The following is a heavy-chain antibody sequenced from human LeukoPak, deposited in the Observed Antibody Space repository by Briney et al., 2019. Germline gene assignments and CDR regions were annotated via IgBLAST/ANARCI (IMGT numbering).Heavy chain of an antibody. D-gene: IGHD2-15*01. V-gene: IGHV1-3*01. CDR3: ARALVVVTNWFDP. Sequence: ASMKVSCKASGYTFINYSLHWVRQAPGQGLEWMGWINAANGDTKYSQKFQGRVTITRDTSASTAYMELSSLTSEDTAVYYCARALVVVTNWFDPWGQGTLVTVSS. CDR2: INAANGDT. J-gene: IGHJ5*02. CDR1: GYTFINYS.